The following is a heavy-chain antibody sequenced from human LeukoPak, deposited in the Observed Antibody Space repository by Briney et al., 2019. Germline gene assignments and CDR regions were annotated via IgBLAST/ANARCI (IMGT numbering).Heavy chain of an antibody. D-gene: IGHD3-22*01. V-gene: IGHV1-2*02. CDR1: GYTFTSDV. J-gene: IGHJ4*02. CDR2: INPNSGGT. Sequence: GASVKVSCKASGYTFTSDVINWVRQAPGKGLEGMGWINPNSGGTNYAQKFQGRVTMTRDTSISTAYMELSRLRSDDTAVYYCAREYYYDSSGYPYYFDYWGQGTLVTVSS. CDR3: AREYYYDSSGYPYYFDY.